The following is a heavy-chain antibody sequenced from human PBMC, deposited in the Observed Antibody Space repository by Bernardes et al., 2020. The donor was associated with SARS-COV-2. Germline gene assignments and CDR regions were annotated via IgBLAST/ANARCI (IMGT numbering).Heavy chain of an antibody. D-gene: IGHD3-3*01. CDR2: ISYDGSNK. J-gene: IGHJ6*02. CDR1: GFTVSNNA. V-gene: IGHV3-30-3*01. Sequence: TGSCAVSGFTVSNNALHWVGKAPGKGLEWVAVISYDGSNKYYADSVKGRFTISRDNSKDTLYLQMNGLRDEDTALYYCARGGIFGAVKGGMDVWGQGTTVTVSS. CDR3: ARGGIFGAVKGGMDV.